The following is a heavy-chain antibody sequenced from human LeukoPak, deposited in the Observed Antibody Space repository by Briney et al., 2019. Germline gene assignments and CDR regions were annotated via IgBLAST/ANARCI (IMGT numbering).Heavy chain of an antibody. Sequence: SETLSLTCTVSGGSISSYYWSCIRQPPGKGPEWMGYIYCSGNTNYNPSLKSRVTISVDTSKNQFSLKLSSVTAADTAVYYCARVLYSSGWYSNGFDPWGQGTLVTVSS. CDR1: GGSISSYY. CDR3: ARVLYSSGWYSNGFDP. V-gene: IGHV4-59*01. CDR2: IYCSGNT. D-gene: IGHD6-19*01. J-gene: IGHJ5*02.